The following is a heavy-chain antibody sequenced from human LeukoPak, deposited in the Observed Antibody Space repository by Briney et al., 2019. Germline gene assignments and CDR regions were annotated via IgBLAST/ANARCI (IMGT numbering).Heavy chain of an antibody. Sequence: GGSLRLSCAASGFTFSSYAMSWVRQAPGEGLEWVSAISGSGGSTYYADSVKGRFTISRDNSKNTLYLQMNSLRAEDTAVYYCAKDGGSSWYGFDYWGQGTLVTVSS. CDR1: GFTFSSYA. CDR2: ISGSGGST. CDR3: AKDGGSSWYGFDY. D-gene: IGHD6-13*01. V-gene: IGHV3-23*01. J-gene: IGHJ4*02.